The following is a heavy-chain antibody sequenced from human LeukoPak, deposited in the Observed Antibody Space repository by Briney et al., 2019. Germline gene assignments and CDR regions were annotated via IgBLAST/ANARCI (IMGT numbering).Heavy chain of an antibody. D-gene: IGHD2-2*01. CDR2: MNPNSGNT. CDR3: ATVSSTSTQWDFQH. J-gene: IGHJ1*01. V-gene: IGHV1-8*03. Sequence: WASVKVSCKASGNTFTSYDINWVRQATGQGLEWMGWMNPNSGNTGYAQKFQGRVVITRNTSISTAYMELSSLRPEDTAVYYCATVSSTSTQWDFQHWGQGTLVTVSS. CDR1: GNTFTSYD.